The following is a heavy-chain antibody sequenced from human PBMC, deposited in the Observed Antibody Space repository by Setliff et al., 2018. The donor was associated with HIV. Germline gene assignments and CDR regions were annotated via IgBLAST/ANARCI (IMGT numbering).Heavy chain of an antibody. J-gene: IGHJ4*02. V-gene: IGHV3-33*08. CDR2: IWYDGSNK. CDR1: GFTFSSYA. D-gene: IGHD5-18*01. CDR3: ASIELAAMVPVDY. Sequence: GGSLRLSCAASGFTFSSYAMSWVRQAPGKGLEWVAVIWYDGSNKYYADSVKGRFTISRDNAKNSLFLQMNSLRAGDTAVYYCASIELAAMVPVDYWGQGTLVTVSS.